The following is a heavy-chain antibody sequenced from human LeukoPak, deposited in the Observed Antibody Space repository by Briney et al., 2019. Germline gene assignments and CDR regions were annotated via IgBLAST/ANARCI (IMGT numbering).Heavy chain of an antibody. CDR1: GFSFGTYS. Sequence: GRSLRLSCVVSGFSFGTYSMHWARQVPGKGLEWVAVIWYDGSNEDYADSVKGRFTISRDNSKNTLYLQMNSLRAEDTAVYYCARARSYCSSTSCYAPLGYWGQGTLVTVSS. J-gene: IGHJ4*02. CDR3: ARARSYCSSTSCYAPLGY. D-gene: IGHD2-2*01. V-gene: IGHV3-30*19. CDR2: IWYDGSNE.